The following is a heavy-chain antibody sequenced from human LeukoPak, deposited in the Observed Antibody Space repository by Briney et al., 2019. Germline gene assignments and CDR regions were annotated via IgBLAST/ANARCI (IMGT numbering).Heavy chain of an antibody. V-gene: IGHV4-34*01. D-gene: IGHD3-16*02. J-gene: IGHJ4*02. CDR3: ARRPSIWGSYRYYFDY. Sequence: SETLCLTCVVYGGSFTGYYTSWVRQPPGKGLGWIGEINHRGSTNYNPSLKSRVTISVDTSKNQFSLKLSSVTAADTAVYYCARRPSIWGSYRYYFDYWGQGTLVTVSS. CDR2: INHRGST. CDR1: GGSFTGYY.